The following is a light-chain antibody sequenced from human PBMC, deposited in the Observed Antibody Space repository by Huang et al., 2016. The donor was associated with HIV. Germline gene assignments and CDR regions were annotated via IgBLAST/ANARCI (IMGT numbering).Light chain of an antibody. CDR1: QNIGTH. V-gene: IGKV3-15*01. CDR2: GAP. Sequence: EVVMTQSPVTLSVSPGERATLSCRASQNIGTHLAWYQQKLGQVPRLLMYGAPTRATGVPARVSGSGSGTEFTLTISSLQSEDFAVYYCQQYDNWPPWTFGQGTKVEIK. J-gene: IGKJ1*01. CDR3: QQYDNWPPWT.